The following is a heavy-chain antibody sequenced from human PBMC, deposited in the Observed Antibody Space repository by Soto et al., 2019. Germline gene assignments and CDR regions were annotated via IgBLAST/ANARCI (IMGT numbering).Heavy chain of an antibody. J-gene: IGHJ3*01. CDR1: GGSVGSGEYY. CDR3: ARDVAHGYTENV. V-gene: IGHV4-30-4*01. Sequence: QVQLQESGPGLVKPSQTLSLACTVSGGSVGSGEYYYSWIRQPPGKGLEWIGYIYDSGITNYTPSLKGRVTMSIDRSNNQVSLTLSSVTAADTAVYFCARDVAHGYTENVWGQGTMVTVSS. CDR2: IYDSGIT. D-gene: IGHD5-18*01.